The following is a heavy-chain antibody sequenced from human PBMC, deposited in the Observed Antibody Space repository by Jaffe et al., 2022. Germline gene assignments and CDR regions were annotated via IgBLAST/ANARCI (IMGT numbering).Heavy chain of an antibody. J-gene: IGHJ4*02. Sequence: EVQLLESGGGLVQPGGSLRLSCAASGFTFSSYAMSWVRQAPGKGLEWVSAISGSGGSTYYADSVKGRFTISRDNSKNTLYLQMNSLRAEDTAVYYCAKELGYCSGGSCYPYYFDYWGQGTLVTVSS. CDR3: AKELGYCSGGSCYPYYFDY. D-gene: IGHD2-15*01. V-gene: IGHV3-23*01. CDR2: ISGSGGST. CDR1: GFTFSSYA.